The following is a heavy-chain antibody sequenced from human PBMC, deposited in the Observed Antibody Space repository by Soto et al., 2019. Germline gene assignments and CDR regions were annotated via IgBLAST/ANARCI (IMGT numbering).Heavy chain of an antibody. D-gene: IGHD7-27*01. CDR3: AKDKSGAADI. CDR1: GGSMNGFY. CDR2: VYSSGRA. J-gene: IGHJ3*02. V-gene: IGHV4-4*07. Sequence: QVQLQESGPGLVEPSETLSLTCTVSGGSMNGFYWNWIRQPAGGGLEWIGRVYSSGRADYIPSLTSRITMSVDTSKNQFYLNLRFVTAADTAVYFCAKDKSGAADIWGHGTMVTVS.